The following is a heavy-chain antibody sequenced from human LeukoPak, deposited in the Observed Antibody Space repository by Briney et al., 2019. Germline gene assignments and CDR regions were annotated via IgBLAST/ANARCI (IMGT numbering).Heavy chain of an antibody. CDR2: ISGSGGST. D-gene: IGHD3-3*01. Sequence: SGGSLRLSCAASGFTFSSYAMNWVRQAPGKGLEWVSGISGSGGSTYYADSVKGRFTISRDNSKNTLYLQMKSLRVEDMAVYYCAKQYDFWSGPDYWGQGTLVTVSS. CDR3: AKQYDFWSGPDY. V-gene: IGHV3-23*01. CDR1: GFTFSSYA. J-gene: IGHJ4*02.